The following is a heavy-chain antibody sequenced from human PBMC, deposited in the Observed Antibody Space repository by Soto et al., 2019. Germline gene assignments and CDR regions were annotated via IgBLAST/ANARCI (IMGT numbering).Heavy chain of an antibody. CDR2: IYPGDSDT. D-gene: IGHD5-12*01. Sequence: GESLKISCKGSGYSFTSYWINWVRQMPGKGLEWMGVIYPGDSDTRYSPSFQGQVTISADRSINTAYLQWRSLKASDTAVYYCARHRGSPGSYFGMDVWGQGTTVTVSS. V-gene: IGHV5-51*01. CDR1: GYSFTSYW. CDR3: ARHRGSPGSYFGMDV. J-gene: IGHJ6*02.